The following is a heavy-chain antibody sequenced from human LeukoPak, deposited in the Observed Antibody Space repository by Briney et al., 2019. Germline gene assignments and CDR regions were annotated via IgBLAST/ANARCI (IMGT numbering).Heavy chain of an antibody. Sequence: PGGSLRLSCAASGFTFSSYGMHWVRQAPGKGLEWVAFIRYDGSNKYYADSVKGRFTISRDNSKNTLYLQMNSLRAEDTAVYYCAKDLTRYCSGGSCYYMDVWGKGTTVTVS. CDR2: IRYDGSNK. D-gene: IGHD2-15*01. CDR1: GFTFSSYG. V-gene: IGHV3-30*02. CDR3: AKDLTRYCSGGSCYYMDV. J-gene: IGHJ6*03.